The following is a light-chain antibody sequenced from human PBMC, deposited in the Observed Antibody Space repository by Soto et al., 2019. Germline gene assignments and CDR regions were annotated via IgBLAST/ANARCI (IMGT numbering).Light chain of an antibody. Sequence: EIVSTQSPATLSLSPGKRATLYFWASQSVSSYLSWYQHKPDQATRFLFYDASNRAGGIPGRFSSSGCGADFTLTVSSLEPEDFAHYYCHQRSNSITFGQGTRLDIK. CDR2: DAS. J-gene: IGKJ5*01. CDR1: QSVSSY. V-gene: IGKV3-11*01. CDR3: HQRSNSIT.